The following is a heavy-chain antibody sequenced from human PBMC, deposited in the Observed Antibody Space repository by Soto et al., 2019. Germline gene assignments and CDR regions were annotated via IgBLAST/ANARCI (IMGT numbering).Heavy chain of an antibody. V-gene: IGHV3-30*18. Sequence: GGSLRLSCAASGFTFSSYGMHWVRQAPGKGLEWVAVISYYGSNKYYADSVKGRFTISRDNSKNTLYLQMNSLIAEDTAVYYCAKDLYFGGDCYSLFRPGYYYYYGMDVWGQGTTVTVSS. J-gene: IGHJ6*02. D-gene: IGHD2-21*02. CDR2: ISYYGSNK. CDR1: GFTFSSYG. CDR3: AKDLYFGGDCYSLFRPGYYYYYGMDV.